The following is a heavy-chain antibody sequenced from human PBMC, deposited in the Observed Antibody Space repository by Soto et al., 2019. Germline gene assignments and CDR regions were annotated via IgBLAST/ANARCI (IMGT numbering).Heavy chain of an antibody. CDR1: GFTFSTYW. J-gene: IGHJ4*02. CDR3: ARLRWLTGHGFFDY. CDR2: IKEDGSEE. V-gene: IGHV3-7*01. Sequence: GGSLRLSCAASGFTFSTYWMTWVRQAPGKGLEWVANIKEDGSEESYVDSVKGRFTISRDDAKNSLYLQMNSLRAEDTAVYYCARLRWLTGHGFFDYWGQGTLVTVSS. D-gene: IGHD3-9*01.